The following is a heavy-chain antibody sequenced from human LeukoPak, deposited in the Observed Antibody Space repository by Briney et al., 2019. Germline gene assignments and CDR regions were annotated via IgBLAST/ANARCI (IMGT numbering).Heavy chain of an antibody. D-gene: IGHD3-22*01. J-gene: IGHJ4*02. CDR1: GFTFSSYS. CDR3: ARDRDNYYDSSGSIDY. Sequence: GGSLRLSCAASGFTFSSYSMNWVRQAPGKGLEWVSYISSSSSYIYYADSVKGRFTISRDNAKNSLYLQMNSLRAEDTAVYYCARDRDNYYDSSGSIDYWGQGTLVTVSS. CDR2: ISSSSSYI. V-gene: IGHV3-21*01.